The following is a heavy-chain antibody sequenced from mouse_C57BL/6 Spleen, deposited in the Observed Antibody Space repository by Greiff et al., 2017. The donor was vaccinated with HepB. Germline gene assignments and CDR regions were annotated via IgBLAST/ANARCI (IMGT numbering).Heavy chain of an antibody. Sequence: VQLQQSGAELVRPGASVKLSCKASGYTFTDYYINWVKQRPGQGLEWIARIYPGSGNTYYNEKFKGKATLTAEKSSSTAYMQLSSLTSEDSAVYFCARYYGYDDVWGQGTTLTVSS. CDR2: IYPGSGNT. CDR3: ARYYGYDDV. J-gene: IGHJ2*01. CDR1: GYTFTDYY. D-gene: IGHD2-2*01. V-gene: IGHV1-76*01.